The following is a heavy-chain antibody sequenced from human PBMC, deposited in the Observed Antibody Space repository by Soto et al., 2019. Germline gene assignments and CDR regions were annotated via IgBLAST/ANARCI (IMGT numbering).Heavy chain of an antibody. CDR1: GFTVSDNY. J-gene: IGHJ6*03. Sequence: GGSLRLSCAASGFTVSDNYMNWVRQAPGKGLEWVSVIYSGGSTYYADSVKGRFTISRHNSNNTGYLQMGSLRADDTAVYYCARDVWGTPGPFEYYMDVWGIGTTVTVSS. CDR2: IYSGGST. D-gene: IGHD3-16*01. V-gene: IGHV3-53*04. CDR3: ARDVWGTPGPFEYYMDV.